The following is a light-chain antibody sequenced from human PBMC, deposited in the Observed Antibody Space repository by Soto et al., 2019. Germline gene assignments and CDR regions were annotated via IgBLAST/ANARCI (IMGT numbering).Light chain of an antibody. V-gene: IGLV2-8*01. CDR2: EVI. J-gene: IGLJ1*01. CDR1: SSDIGYYKY. Sequence: QSVLTQPPSVSGSPGQSVTISCTGTSSDIGYYKYVSWYQQHPGRAPKLIIYEVIKRPSGVPDRFSGSKSGNTASLTVSGLQAEDEADYYCSSYAGSNLGVFGTGTKVTVL. CDR3: SSYAGSNLGV.